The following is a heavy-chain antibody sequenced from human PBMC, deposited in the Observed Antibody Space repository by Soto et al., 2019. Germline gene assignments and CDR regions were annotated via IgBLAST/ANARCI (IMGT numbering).Heavy chain of an antibody. D-gene: IGHD2-21*01. CDR2: ITTSSAYI. J-gene: IGHJ5*02. CDR3: VRSGTASLLRHCWFDT. CDR1: GFTFNTYD. Sequence: EVQLVESGGGLVKPGGSLRLSCAASGFTFNTYDMNWVRQAPGKGLEWVSSITTSSAYIYYADSLKGRITISRDNAKNSLFLQMNSLRAEDTAVYYCVRSGTASLLRHCWFDTWGQGTLVTVSS. V-gene: IGHV3-21*01.